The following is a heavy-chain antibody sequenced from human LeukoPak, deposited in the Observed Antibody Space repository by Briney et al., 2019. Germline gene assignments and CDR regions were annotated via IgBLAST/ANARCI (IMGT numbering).Heavy chain of an antibody. V-gene: IGHV4-59*08. CDR3: ASSYFYDGNRYFDY. J-gene: IGHJ4*02. Sequence: PSETLSLTCTVSGGSISSYYWSWIRQPPGKGVEWIGYIYYTGSTNSNPSLKSRLTISLDTSKKQFSLKLSSVTAADTAIYYCASSYFYDGNRYFDYWGQGALVTVSS. CDR2: IYYTGST. CDR1: GGSISSYY. D-gene: IGHD3-22*01.